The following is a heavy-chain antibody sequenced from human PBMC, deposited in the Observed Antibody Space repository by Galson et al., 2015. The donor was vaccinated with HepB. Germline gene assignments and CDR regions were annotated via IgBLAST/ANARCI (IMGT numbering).Heavy chain of an antibody. CDR2: IVLGSGTP. D-gene: IGHD1-1*01. CDR1: GFTFTSSA. V-gene: IGHV1-58*01. CDR3: AAEQLARSDAFDI. J-gene: IGHJ3*02. Sequence: SVKVSCKASGFTFTSSAVQWVRQARGQRLEWIGWIVLGSGTPKYAQKFHDRVTITRDHGTSTVYMELSSLRSEDTALYYCAAEQLARSDAFDIWGQGTMVTVSS.